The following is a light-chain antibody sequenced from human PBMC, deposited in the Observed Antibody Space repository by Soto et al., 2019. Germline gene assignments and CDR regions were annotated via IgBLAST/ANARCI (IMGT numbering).Light chain of an antibody. Sequence: QSALTQPASVSGSPGQSITISCTGTSSDVGGYNYVSWYQQHPGKAPKLMIYDVSNRPSGVSNRFSGSKSGNTASLTISGLQAEDEADYYCSSYTSSSPNYDFGTGTKVTVL. V-gene: IGLV2-14*01. CDR3: SSYTSSSPNYD. CDR2: DVS. J-gene: IGLJ1*01. CDR1: SSDVGGYNY.